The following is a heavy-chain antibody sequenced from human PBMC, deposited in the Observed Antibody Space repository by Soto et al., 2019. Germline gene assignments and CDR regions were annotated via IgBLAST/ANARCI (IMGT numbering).Heavy chain of an antibody. CDR2: INPDSGST. CDR1: GYTFTASC. V-gene: IGHV1-2*02. J-gene: IGHJ4*02. D-gene: IGHD2-21*01. CDR3: AGVPPGRNCYNKFDD. Sequence: ASVKVSCKASGYTFTASCIHWLRQAPGQGLEWMGWINPDSGSTNYARKFQGRVTISADKSISTAYPQWSSLKASDTAMYYCAGVPPGRNCYNKFDDWGQGTLVTVSS.